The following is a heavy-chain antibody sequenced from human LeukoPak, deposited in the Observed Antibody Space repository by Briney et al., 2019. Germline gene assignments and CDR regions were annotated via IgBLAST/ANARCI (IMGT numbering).Heavy chain of an antibody. Sequence: ASVKVSXKASGGTFRSYAISWVRQAPGQGLEWMGGIIPIFGTANYAQKFQGRVTITADESTSTAYMELSSLRSEDTAVYYCASRRSYYYDSSGYMEHWGQGTLVTVSS. D-gene: IGHD3-22*01. CDR3: ASRRSYYYDSSGYMEH. CDR2: IIPIFGTA. V-gene: IGHV1-69*13. CDR1: GGTFRSYA. J-gene: IGHJ1*01.